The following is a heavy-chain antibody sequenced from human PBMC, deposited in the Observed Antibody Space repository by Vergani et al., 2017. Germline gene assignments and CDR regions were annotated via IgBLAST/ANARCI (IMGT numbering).Heavy chain of an antibody. D-gene: IGHD3-22*01. CDR3: VRVDSGYYYYTDGGRWFDP. J-gene: IGHJ5*02. Sequence: QVQLQESGPGLVKPSQTLSLTCTVSGGSISSGGYYWSWIRQHPGKGLEWIGYIYYSGSTYYNPSLKSRVTISVDTSKNQFSLKLSSVTAADTAVYYCVRVDSGYYYYTDGGRWFDPWGQGTLVTVSS. CDR1: GGSISSGGYY. CDR2: IYYSGST. V-gene: IGHV4-31*03.